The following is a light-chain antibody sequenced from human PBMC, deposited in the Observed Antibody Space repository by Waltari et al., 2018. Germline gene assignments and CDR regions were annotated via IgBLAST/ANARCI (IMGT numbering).Light chain of an antibody. J-gene: IGKJ1*01. CDR2: HAS. Sequence: EIVLTQSPGTLSLSPGERATLSCRASQGVGKYLAWYQQRPGQAPRRLLYHASIRATGIPDRLSGSGYGTDFSLTISRLEPEDFAVYYCQKYDFLPATFGQGTTVEIK. V-gene: IGKV3-20*01. CDR3: QKYDFLPAT. CDR1: QGVGKY.